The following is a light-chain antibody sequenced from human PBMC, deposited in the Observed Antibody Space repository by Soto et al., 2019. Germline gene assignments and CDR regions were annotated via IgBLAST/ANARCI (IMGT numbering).Light chain of an antibody. V-gene: IGKV3-20*01. CDR2: GAS. J-gene: IGKJ1*01. Sequence: EIVLTQSPGTLSLSPGERATLSCRASQSVSGSYLAWYQQKPGQAPRLLIYGASSRATGIPDRFSGSGSGTDFTLTFSRLEPEDFAVYYCHQYGSSPWTFGQGTKVEVK. CDR1: QSVSGSY. CDR3: HQYGSSPWT.